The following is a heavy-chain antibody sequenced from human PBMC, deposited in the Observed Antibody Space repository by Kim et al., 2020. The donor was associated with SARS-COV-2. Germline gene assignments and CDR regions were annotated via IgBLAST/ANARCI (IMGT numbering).Heavy chain of an antibody. V-gene: IGHV1-8*01. D-gene: IGHD3-22*01. J-gene: IGHJ6*02. CDR1: GYTFTSYD. CDR2: MNPNSGNT. CDR3: AKFPYYYDSSGQTHYYGMDV. Sequence: ASVKVSCKASGYTFTSYDINWVRQATGQGLEWMGWMNPNSGNTGYAQKFQGRVTMTRNTSISTAYMELSSLRSEDTAVYYCAKFPYYYDSSGQTHYYGMDVWGQGTTVTVSS.